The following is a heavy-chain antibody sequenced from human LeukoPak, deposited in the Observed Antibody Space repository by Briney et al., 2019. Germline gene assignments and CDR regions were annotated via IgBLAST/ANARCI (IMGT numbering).Heavy chain of an antibody. Sequence: SETLSLTCTVSGGSISSYYWSWIRQPAGKGLEWLGRIYTSGSTNYNPSLTSRVTMSVDTSKNQFSLKLSSVTAADTAVYYCARGMDSSGYYALDYWGQGTLVTVSS. D-gene: IGHD3-22*01. CDR2: IYTSGST. CDR3: ARGMDSSGYYALDY. J-gene: IGHJ4*02. CDR1: GGSISSYY. V-gene: IGHV4-4*07.